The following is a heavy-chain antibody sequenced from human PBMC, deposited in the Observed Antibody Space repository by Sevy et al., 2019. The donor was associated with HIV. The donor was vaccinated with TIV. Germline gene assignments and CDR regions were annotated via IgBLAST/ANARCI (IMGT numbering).Heavy chain of an antibody. CDR3: AREDIVVVPAAKRRGNWFDP. CDR2: INPNSGGT. CDR1: GYTFTGYY. D-gene: IGHD2-2*01. Sequence: ASVKVSCKASGYTFTGYYMHWVRQAPGQGLEWMGWINPNSGGTNYAQKFQGRVTMTRDTSISTAYMELGRLRSDDTAVYYCAREDIVVVPAAKRRGNWFDPWGQGTLVTVSS. J-gene: IGHJ5*02. V-gene: IGHV1-2*02.